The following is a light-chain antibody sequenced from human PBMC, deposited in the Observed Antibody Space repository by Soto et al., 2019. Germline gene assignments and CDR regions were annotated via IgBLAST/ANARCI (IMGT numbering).Light chain of an antibody. CDR3: QVWDSSSDHVI. V-gene: IGLV3-21*01. CDR2: YDR. Sequence: SYELTQSPSVSVAPGTTATITCGGNNIATKSVHWYQQKPGQAPVLVIYYDRDRPSGIPERFSGSKSGNTATRTISGVEAWDEADYYCQVWDSSSDHVIFGGGTKLTVL. CDR1: NIATKS. J-gene: IGLJ2*01.